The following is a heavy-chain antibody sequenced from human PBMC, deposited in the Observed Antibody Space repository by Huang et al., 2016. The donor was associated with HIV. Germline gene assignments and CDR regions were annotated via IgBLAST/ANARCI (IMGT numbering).Heavy chain of an antibody. CDR3: AKDSWGGIVDY. D-gene: IGHD3-16*01. Sequence: QVQLVESGGGVVQPGGSLGLSCAASGVTFSNYGMHWVRQTPGKGLGGVAFVRYDDSNRYYADSVKGRFTLSRDNSKNTLYLEMKSLRPEDTAIYYCAKDSWGGIVDYWGQGTLVTVSS. CDR1: GVTFSNYG. J-gene: IGHJ4*02. CDR2: VRYDDSNR. V-gene: IGHV3-30*02.